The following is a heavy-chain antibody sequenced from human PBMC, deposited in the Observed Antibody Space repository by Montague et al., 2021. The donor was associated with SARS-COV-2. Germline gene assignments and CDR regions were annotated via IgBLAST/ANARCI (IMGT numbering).Heavy chain of an antibody. V-gene: IGHV4-34*01. Sequence: SETLSLTCGVYGVSFSDDFWTWIRQSPEKGLEWIGEISLSGRTNYNPSLNNRVTISLDTSRKQFPLNLNFVTAADTAIYYCARAFERGGNFDYWGQGILVTVSS. CDR2: ISLSGRT. CDR1: GVSFSDDF. J-gene: IGHJ4*02. D-gene: IGHD3-16*01. CDR3: ARAFERGGNFDY.